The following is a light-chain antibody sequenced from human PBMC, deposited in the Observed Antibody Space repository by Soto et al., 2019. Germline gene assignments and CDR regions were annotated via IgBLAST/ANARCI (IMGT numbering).Light chain of an antibody. CDR2: DAS. CDR3: QQSYSTRYT. J-gene: IGKJ5*01. CDR1: QSVSRS. Sequence: ETVMTQSPATLSVSPGERATLSCRASQSVSRSLAWYQQKPGQAPRLLIYDASNRATGIPDRFSGSGSGTDFTLTISSLQPEDFATYYCQQSYSTRYTFGQGTRLEIK. V-gene: IGKV3D-15*01.